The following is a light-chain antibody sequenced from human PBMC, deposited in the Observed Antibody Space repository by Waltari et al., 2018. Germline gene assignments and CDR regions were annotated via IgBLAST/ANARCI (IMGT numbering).Light chain of an antibody. CDR2: AAS. Sequence: ETVMTQSPATLSVSPGERVTLSCRASQTIVDNLAWYQQRPGQPPRLLIYAASTRATGVPARFSGGGSGTEFTLTISSLQSEDFAVYYSQQYRHWPLAFGGGTKVEI. V-gene: IGKV3-15*01. CDR1: QTIVDN. CDR3: QQYRHWPLA. J-gene: IGKJ4*01.